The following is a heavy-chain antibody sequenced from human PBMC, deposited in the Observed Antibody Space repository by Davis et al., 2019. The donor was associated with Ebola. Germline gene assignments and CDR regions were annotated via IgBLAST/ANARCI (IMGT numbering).Heavy chain of an antibody. D-gene: IGHD2-15*01. CDR2: ISYDGSEE. J-gene: IGHJ4*02. CDR3: ARDLVRGGLWYAFDF. V-gene: IGHV3-30-3*01. CDR1: GFSFGSYA. Sequence: GESLKISCVVSGFSFGSYAMHWVRQAPGKGLEWVAVISYDGSEEHYVDSVKGRFTISKNKSKNTVYLQMNSLRVADTAVYYCARDLVRGGLWYAFDFWGQGTLVTVSS.